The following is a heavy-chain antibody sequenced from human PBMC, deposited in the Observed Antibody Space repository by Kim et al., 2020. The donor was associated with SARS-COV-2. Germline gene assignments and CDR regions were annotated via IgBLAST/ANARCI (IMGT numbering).Heavy chain of an antibody. J-gene: IGHJ4*02. CDR2: ISSSSSTI. D-gene: IGHD2-21*02. CDR1: GFTFSSYS. CDR3: ARRPISLAYCGGDCYSGDYFDY. Sequence: GGSLRLSCAASGFTFSSYSMNWVRQAPGKGLEWVSYISSSSSTIYYADSVKGRFTISRDNAKNSLYLQMNSLRDEDTAVYYCARRPISLAYCGGDCYSGDYFDYWGQGTLVTVSS. V-gene: IGHV3-48*02.